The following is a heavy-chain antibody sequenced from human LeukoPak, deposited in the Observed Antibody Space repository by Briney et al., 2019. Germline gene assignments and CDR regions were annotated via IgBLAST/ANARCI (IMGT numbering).Heavy chain of an antibody. CDR2: IDLSGGST. V-gene: IGHV1-46*01. CDR1: GYTFTSYY. CDR3: AREGRGELPPFDY. J-gene: IGHJ4*02. Sequence: ASVKVSCKASGYTFTSYYMHWVRQAPGQGLEWMGIIDLSGGSTSYAQKFQGRVTMTRDTSTSTVYMELSSLRSEDTAVYYCAREGRGELPPFDYWGQGTLVTVSS. D-gene: IGHD1-26*01.